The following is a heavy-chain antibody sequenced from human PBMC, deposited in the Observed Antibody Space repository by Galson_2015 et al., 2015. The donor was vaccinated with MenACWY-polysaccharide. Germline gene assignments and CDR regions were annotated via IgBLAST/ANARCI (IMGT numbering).Heavy chain of an antibody. CDR1: GFTFTNYA. Sequence: SLRLSCAASGFTFTNYAMNWVRQAPGKGLEWVSSIGGSGTTYYADSVKGRFTTSRDNSKNMVYLQMNSLRAEDTAIYYCAKANSGGICTSGWACWFDPWGQGSLVSVSS. CDR2: IGGSGTT. CDR3: AKANSGGICTSGWACWFDP. J-gene: IGHJ5*02. D-gene: IGHD2-15*01. V-gene: IGHV3-23*01.